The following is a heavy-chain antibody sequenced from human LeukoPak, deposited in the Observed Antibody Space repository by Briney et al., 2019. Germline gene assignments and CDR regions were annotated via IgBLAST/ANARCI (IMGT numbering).Heavy chain of an antibody. CDR1: GYTLTELP. V-gene: IGHV1-24*01. CDR2: FDPEDGET. Sequence: GASVKVSCKVSGYTLTELPMHWVRQAPGKGLEWMGGFDPEDGETFYAQQFQGRVTMTADTSTDTAYMELSSLRSDDTAVYYCGGDLQRYSAYGSRADSWGQGTLVIVSS. CDR3: GGDLQRYSAYGSRADS. J-gene: IGHJ4*02. D-gene: IGHD5-12*01.